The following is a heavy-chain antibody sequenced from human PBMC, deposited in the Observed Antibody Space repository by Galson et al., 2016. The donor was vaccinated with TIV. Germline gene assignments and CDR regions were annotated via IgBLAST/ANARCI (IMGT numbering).Heavy chain of an antibody. CDR3: ATNDFLSYYFDY. Sequence: SLRLSCAASGFSFSTYNMNWVRQAPGKSLEWVSSISSRGNYIYYADSVRGRFTIPRDKAAKSLYLQMSSLRAEDTAVYFCATNDFLSYYFDYWGQGTLVTVSS. J-gene: IGHJ4*02. CDR1: GFSFSTYN. D-gene: IGHD3-3*01. CDR2: ISSRGNYI. V-gene: IGHV3-21*01.